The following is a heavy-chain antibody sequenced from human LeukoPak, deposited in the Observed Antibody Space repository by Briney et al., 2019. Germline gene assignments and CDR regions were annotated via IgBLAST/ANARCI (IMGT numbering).Heavy chain of an antibody. D-gene: IGHD3-10*01. CDR2: ISSGSSTI. J-gene: IGHJ3*02. Sequence: GGSLRLSCAASGFTFSSFSMNWVRQAPGKGLEWVSYISSGSSTIYYAVSVKGRFTISRDNAKNSLYLQVNSLRDEDTAVYYCARAGGLLWFGEVLESSDAFHIWGQGTMVTVSS. CDR3: ARAGGLLWFGEVLESSDAFHI. CDR1: GFTFSSFS. V-gene: IGHV3-48*02.